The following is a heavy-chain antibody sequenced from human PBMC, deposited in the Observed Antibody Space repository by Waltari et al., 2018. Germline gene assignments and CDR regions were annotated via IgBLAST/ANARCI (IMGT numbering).Heavy chain of an antibody. V-gene: IGHV3-7*01. Sequence: EVVLVESGGGLVETGGAMRLSCGASRFTLRTYWVNWSGQAPGKGREWVANINQDGKEEYNVESVKGRFTISRDNAKNSLYLEMKTLRAEDTAIYYCARTGARWLQFAAFDIWGQGTMVTVSS. CDR3: ARTGARWLQFAAFDI. CDR1: RFTLRTYW. D-gene: IGHD5-12*01. CDR2: INQDGKEE. J-gene: IGHJ3*02.